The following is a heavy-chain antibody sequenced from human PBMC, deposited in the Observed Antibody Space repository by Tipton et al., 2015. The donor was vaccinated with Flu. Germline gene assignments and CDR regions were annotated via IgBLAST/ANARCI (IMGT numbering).Heavy chain of an antibody. J-gene: IGHJ3*02. Sequence: GSLRLSCAASGFTFSVYYMSWIRQAPGKGLEWVSYISSSGSALYYADSVKGRFTISRDNAKNSLFLQMNSLRAEDTAVYSCARDGGTSGACDIWGQGTVVTVSS. CDR3: ARDGGTSGACDI. D-gene: IGHD2-2*01. CDR1: GFTFSVYY. CDR2: ISSSGSAL. V-gene: IGHV3-11*01.